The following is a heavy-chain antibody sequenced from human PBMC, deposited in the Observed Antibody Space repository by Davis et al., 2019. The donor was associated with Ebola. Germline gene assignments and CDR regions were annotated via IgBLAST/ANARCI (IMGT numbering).Heavy chain of an antibody. J-gene: IGHJ6*04. CDR3: ARVDTAMVESYGMDV. CDR2: VNPSGGST. V-gene: IGHV1-46*01. CDR1: GYTFTSYY. D-gene: IGHD5-18*01. Sequence: ASVKVSCKASGYTFTSYYMHWVRQAPGQGLEWMGIVNPSGGSTRYAQKFQGRVTMTRDTSTSTVYMELSSLRSEDTAVYYCARVDTAMVESYGMDVWGKGTTVTVSS.